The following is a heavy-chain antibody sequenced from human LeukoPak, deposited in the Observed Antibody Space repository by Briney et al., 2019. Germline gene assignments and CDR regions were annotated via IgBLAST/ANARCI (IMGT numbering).Heavy chain of an antibody. V-gene: IGHV3-7*01. CDR1: GFTFRSYW. Sequence: PGGSLRLSCAASGFTFRSYWMTWVRQSPGKGLEGVANIKQDGSETYHVDSVKGRFTISRDSAKDSLYLEMNSLRAEDTAVYYCARGGQAGTGDLWGQGTLVTVSS. CDR2: IKQDGSET. D-gene: IGHD3-10*01. J-gene: IGHJ5*02. CDR3: ARGGQAGTGDL.